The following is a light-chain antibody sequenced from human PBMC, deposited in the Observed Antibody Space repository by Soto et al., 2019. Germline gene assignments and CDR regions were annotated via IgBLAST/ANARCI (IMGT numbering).Light chain of an antibody. CDR1: QSASST. CDR3: QYYNNWPPSWT. Sequence: EIVMTQSPATLSVSPGGRVTLSCRASQSASSTVAWYQQKPGQAPRLLIFGASNRATRIPTRFSGTGSGTEFTLTISSLQSEDFAVYYCQYYNNWPPSWTFGQGTKVDIK. CDR2: GAS. J-gene: IGKJ1*01. V-gene: IGKV3-15*01.